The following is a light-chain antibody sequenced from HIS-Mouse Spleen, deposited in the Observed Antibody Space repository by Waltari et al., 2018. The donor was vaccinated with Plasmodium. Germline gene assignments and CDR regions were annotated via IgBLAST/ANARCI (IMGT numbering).Light chain of an antibody. Sequence: SYELTQPPSVSVSPGQTARITCPGDALPKKYAYWYQQKSGQPPVLVIYEDSKRPSGIPTGFSGSSSGTMATLTISGAQVEDEADYYCYSTDSSGNHRVFGGGTKLTVL. CDR2: EDS. V-gene: IGLV3-10*01. CDR1: ALPKKY. J-gene: IGLJ3*02. CDR3: YSTDSSGNHRV.